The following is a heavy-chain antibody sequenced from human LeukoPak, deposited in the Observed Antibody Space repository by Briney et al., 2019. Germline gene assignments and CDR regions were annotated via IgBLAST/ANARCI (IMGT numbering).Heavy chain of an antibody. Sequence: PGGSLRLSCAASGFSLTNFAMSWVRQPPGKGLEWVSLIIGSSGDTFYADSVKGRFTISRDNSKNRLYLQMNSLRAEDTALYYCAKGAYDYIEMGYFDYWGQGTLVTVSS. J-gene: IGHJ4*02. CDR3: AKGAYDYIEMGYFDY. V-gene: IGHV3-23*01. CDR1: GFSLTNFA. CDR2: IIGSSGDT. D-gene: IGHD5-12*01.